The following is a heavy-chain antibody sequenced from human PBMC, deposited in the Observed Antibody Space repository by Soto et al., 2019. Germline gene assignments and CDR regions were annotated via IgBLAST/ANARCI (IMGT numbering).Heavy chain of an antibody. J-gene: IGHJ4*02. Sequence: SETLSLTCTVSGDSVTSDSYFWSWIRQSPGKGLEWIGSVYYRGRSYSKSSVKSRVTISVDTSKNQFSLNLNSVTASDTAVYFCVSQRTSVLTQAYFDYWGPGALVTVSS. V-gene: IGHV4-39*01. CDR3: VSQRTSVLTQAYFDY. D-gene: IGHD2-8*01. CDR1: GDSVTSDSYF. CDR2: VYYRGRS.